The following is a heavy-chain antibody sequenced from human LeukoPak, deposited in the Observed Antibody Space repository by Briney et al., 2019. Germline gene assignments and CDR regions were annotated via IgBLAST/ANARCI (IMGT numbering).Heavy chain of an antibody. CDR3: ARDPHSGYDLADY. CDR1: GGSISSSNW. V-gene: IGHV4-4*02. Sequence: SETLSLTCAVSGGSISSSNWWSWVRQPPGKGLEWIGEIYHSGTTNYNPSLKSRVTISVDKSKNQFSLNLSSVTAADTAVYYCARDPHSGYDLADYWGQGALVTVSS. J-gene: IGHJ4*02. CDR2: IYHSGTT. D-gene: IGHD5-12*01.